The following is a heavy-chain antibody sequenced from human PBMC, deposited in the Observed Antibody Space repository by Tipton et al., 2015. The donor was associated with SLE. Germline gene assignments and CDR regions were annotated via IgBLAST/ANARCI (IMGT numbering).Heavy chain of an antibody. CDR1: GFTFSDYY. CDR3: ARDRLGSIAAWRWFDP. V-gene: IGHV3-11*06. CDR2: ISSSSSYT. J-gene: IGHJ5*02. D-gene: IGHD6-6*01. Sequence: SLRLSCAASGFTFSDYYMSWIRQAPGKGLEWVSYISSSSSYTNYADSVKGRFTISRDNSKNTLYLQMNSLRAEDTAVYYCARDRLGSIAAWRWFDPWGQGTLVTVSS.